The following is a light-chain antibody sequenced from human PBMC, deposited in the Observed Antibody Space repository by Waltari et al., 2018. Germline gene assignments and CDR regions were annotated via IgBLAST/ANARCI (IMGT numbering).Light chain of an antibody. J-gene: IGLJ2*01. CDR2: LNFDGTH. Sequence: QLVVTQSPSASASLGASINLTCTLSSGHSSYAVAWHQQHSQKGPRFLMKLNFDGTHDKGDGVPALCSGSNSGAERYLTISSLQSEDEADYYCQTWGTAAHVVFGGGTKLTVL. CDR1: SGHSSYA. CDR3: QTWGTAAHVV. V-gene: IGLV4-69*01.